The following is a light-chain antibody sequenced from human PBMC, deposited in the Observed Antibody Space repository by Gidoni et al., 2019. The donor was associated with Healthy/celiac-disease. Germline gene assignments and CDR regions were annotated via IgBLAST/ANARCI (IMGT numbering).Light chain of an antibody. Sequence: DIPLTQSPSFLSASVGDRVTITCCASQGISSYLAWYQQKPGKAPKLLIYAASTLQSGVPSRFSGSGSGTEFTLTISSLQPEDFATYYCQQLNSDPPLTFGGGTKVEIK. J-gene: IGKJ4*01. V-gene: IGKV1-9*01. CDR3: QQLNSDPPLT. CDR1: QGISSY. CDR2: AAS.